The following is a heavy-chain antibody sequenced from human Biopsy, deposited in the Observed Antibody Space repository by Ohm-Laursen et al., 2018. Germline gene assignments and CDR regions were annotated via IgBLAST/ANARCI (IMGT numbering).Heavy chain of an antibody. CDR1: GYTFTGYY. D-gene: IGHD2-2*01. Sequence: ASVKVSCKASGYTFTGYYLHWMRQAPGQGLEWMGWIDPNSGGTNYAQNFQGRVTMTRDTSISTVYMELSRLRSDDTAVYFCARDPHYQSLPDDYWGQGTLVTVSS. J-gene: IGHJ4*02. CDR3: ARDPHYQSLPDDY. CDR2: IDPNSGGT. V-gene: IGHV1-2*02.